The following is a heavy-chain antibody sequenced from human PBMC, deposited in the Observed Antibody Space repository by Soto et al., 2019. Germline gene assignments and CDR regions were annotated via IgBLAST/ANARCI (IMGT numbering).Heavy chain of an antibody. CDR1: GGTFSGLA. CDR3: ARSPGVFDY. CDR2: LVPVFGTA. Sequence: QVQLVQSGAEVKKPGSWVKVSCKAFGGTFSGLAISWGRQAPGQGLEWMGGLVPVFGTANYAQKFQDRVTITADKSTSTSYMELSSLRSEDTAVYYCARSPGVFDYWGQGTLVTVSS. D-gene: IGHD3-10*01. J-gene: IGHJ4*02. V-gene: IGHV1-69*06.